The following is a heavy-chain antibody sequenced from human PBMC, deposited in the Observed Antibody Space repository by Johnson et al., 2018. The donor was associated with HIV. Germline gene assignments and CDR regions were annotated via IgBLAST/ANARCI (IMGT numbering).Heavy chain of an antibody. V-gene: IGHV3-66*01. J-gene: IGHJ3*02. CDR1: GFTVSSNY. CDR3: AGELRAGGALES. D-gene: IGHD4-17*01. Sequence: VQLVESGGGLVQPGGSLRLSCAASGFTVSSNYMSWVRQAPGKGLEWVSVIYSGGSTYYADSVKGRFTISRDNSKKTRYLQMNSLRAEDPAVDDCAGELRAGGALESWGQGTMVTVSS. CDR2: IYSGGST.